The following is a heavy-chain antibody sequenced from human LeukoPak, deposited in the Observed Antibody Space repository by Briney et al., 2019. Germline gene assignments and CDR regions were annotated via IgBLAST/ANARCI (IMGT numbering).Heavy chain of an antibody. D-gene: IGHD1-26*01. Sequence: SETLSLTCTVSGGSISSSGSYWDWIRQSPGKGLEWLGSVYYSGSSDYNPSLKSRVTISVDTSKNQFSLKLSSVTAADTALYYRARFRLVEATNAFDFWGQGTLVTVSS. J-gene: IGHJ3*01. V-gene: IGHV4-39*01. CDR2: VYYSGSS. CDR1: GGSISSSGSY. CDR3: ARFRLVEATNAFDF.